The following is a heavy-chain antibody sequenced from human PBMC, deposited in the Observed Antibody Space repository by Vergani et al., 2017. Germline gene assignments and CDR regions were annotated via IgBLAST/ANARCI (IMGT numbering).Heavy chain of an antibody. J-gene: IGHJ4*02. D-gene: IGHD3-22*01. CDR2: ISYDGSNK. CDR1: GFTFSSYG. Sequence: QVQLVESGGGVVQPGRSLRLSCAASGFTFSSYGMHWVRQAPGKGLEWVAVISYDGSNKYYADSVQGRVTISRDNSKNTLYLQMNSLRAEDTAVYYCAKDRIGWRPYYYASSGYLAPPYFDYWGQGTLVTVSS. V-gene: IGHV3-30*18. CDR3: AKDRIGWRPYYYASSGYLAPPYFDY.